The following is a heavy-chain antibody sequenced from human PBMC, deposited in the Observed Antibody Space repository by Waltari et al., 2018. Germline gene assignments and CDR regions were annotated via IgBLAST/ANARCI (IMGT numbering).Heavy chain of an antibody. Sequence: EVQLVETGGGLVQPGRSLRRSCAASGFTFDDYAMHWVREAPGKGLEWVSWITWNSNSINYAERVKGRFTMSRDTAKNFLYLQMNSLRVEDSALYYCIKARGSSPEVMDIWGQGTMVTVSS. D-gene: IGHD3-10*01. CDR1: GFTFDDYA. J-gene: IGHJ3*02. CDR3: IKARGSSPEVMDI. V-gene: IGHV3-9*01. CDR2: ITWNSNSI.